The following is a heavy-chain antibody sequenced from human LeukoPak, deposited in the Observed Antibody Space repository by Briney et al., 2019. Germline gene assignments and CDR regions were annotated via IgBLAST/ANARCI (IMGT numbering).Heavy chain of an antibody. CDR1: GYTFTSYG. V-gene: IGHV1-18*01. CDR2: ISAYNGNT. D-gene: IGHD3-22*01. CDR3: ATQRGYYDSSGYLGY. J-gene: IGHJ4*02. Sequence: ASVKVSCKASGYTFTSYGISWVRQAPGQGLEWMGWISAYNGNTNYAQKLQGRVTMTTDTSTSTAYVELRSLRSDDTAVYYCATQRGYYDSSGYLGYWGQGTLVTVSS.